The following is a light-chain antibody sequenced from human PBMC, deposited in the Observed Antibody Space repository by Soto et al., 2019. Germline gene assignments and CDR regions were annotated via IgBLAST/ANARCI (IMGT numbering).Light chain of an antibody. V-gene: IGLV2-14*03. CDR3: SLFRSSSPSYA. J-gene: IGLJ1*01. CDR2: DVS. Sequence: QYALTQPASVSGSPGQSSTISCTGTSSDIGDSNYVSWYQQHPGKAPKLVIYDVSNRPSGVSNRFSGSKSANTASLTISGLQAEDEADYYCSLFRSSSPSYAFGFGSTVIVL. CDR1: SSDIGDSNY.